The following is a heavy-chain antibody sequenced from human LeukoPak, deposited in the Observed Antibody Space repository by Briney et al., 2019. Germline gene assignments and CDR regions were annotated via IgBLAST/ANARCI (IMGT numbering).Heavy chain of an antibody. CDR2: INTDGTII. CDR1: GFTFSSYW. D-gene: IGHD2-21*02. J-gene: IGHJ1*01. CDR3: TSWGDTTAEYFQR. V-gene: IGHV3-74*01. Sequence: GGSLRLSCAASGFTFSSYWMHWVRQTPGRGLVWVVRINTDGTIIDYADSVQGRFTISRDNAKNTLYLQMNSLRVEDTAVYYCTSWGDTTAEYFQRWGQGTLVTVSS.